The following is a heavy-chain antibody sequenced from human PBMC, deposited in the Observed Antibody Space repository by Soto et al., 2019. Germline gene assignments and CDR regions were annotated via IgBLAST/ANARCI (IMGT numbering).Heavy chain of an antibody. J-gene: IGHJ5*02. D-gene: IGHD4-17*01. CDR1: GYSFTRHD. V-gene: IGHV1-8*01. Sequence: ASVKVSCKATGYSFTRHDINWLRQAAGQGLEWMGWMNPNSGNAVYAQKFQGRVTMTRNTSITTAYIEVTSLKSEDTAVYFCARGEHNDYSHWLDRCGQGPLVTVSS. CDR2: MNPNSGNA. CDR3: ARGEHNDYSHWLDR.